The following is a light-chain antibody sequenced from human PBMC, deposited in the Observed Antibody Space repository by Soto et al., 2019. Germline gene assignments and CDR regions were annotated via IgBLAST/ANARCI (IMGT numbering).Light chain of an antibody. Sequence: QSALTQPASVSGSPGQSFTISCTGTSSDVRDYDYVSWYQQHPGKAPKLVIYEVTNRPSGVSNRFSGSKSGNAASLTISGLQAEDEAVYFCSSYTSSSTLWVFGGGTKLTVL. CDR2: EVT. J-gene: IGLJ3*02. CDR3: SSYTSSSTLWV. CDR1: SSDVRDYDY. V-gene: IGLV2-14*01.